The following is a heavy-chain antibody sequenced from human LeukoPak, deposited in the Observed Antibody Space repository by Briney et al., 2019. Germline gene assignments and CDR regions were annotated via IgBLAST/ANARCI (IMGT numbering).Heavy chain of an antibody. J-gene: IGHJ4*02. V-gene: IGHV3-11*04. CDR3: ARGGFWSAYYFDY. D-gene: IGHD3-3*01. Sequence: PGGSLRLSCAASGFTFSDYYMSWIRQAPGKGLEWVSCISSSGDTIYYADSVKGRFTISRDNARNSLYLQMSTLRAEDTAVYYCARGGFWSAYYFDYWGQGTLVPVSS. CDR1: GFTFSDYY. CDR2: ISSSGDTI.